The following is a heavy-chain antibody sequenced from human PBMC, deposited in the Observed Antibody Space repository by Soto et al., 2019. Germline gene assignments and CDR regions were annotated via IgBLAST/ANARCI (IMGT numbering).Heavy chain of an antibody. CDR3: ARVLKRSPLTGTNPLVVHY. CDR2: MNPNSGNT. Sequence: ASVKVSCKASGYTFTSYDINWVRQATGQGLEWMGWMNPNSGNTGYAQKFQGRVTMTRNTSISTAYMELSSLRSEDTAVYYCARVLKRSPLTGTNPLVVHYWGQGTLVTVS. D-gene: IGHD1-7*01. J-gene: IGHJ4*02. CDR1: GYTFTSYD. V-gene: IGHV1-8*01.